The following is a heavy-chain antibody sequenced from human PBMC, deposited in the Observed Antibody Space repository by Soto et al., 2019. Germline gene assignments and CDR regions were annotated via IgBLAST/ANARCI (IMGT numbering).Heavy chain of an antibody. CDR3: ARGGTYGSGSYLTPLYYYYGMDV. J-gene: IGHJ6*02. D-gene: IGHD3-10*01. V-gene: IGHV1-69*06. Sequence: QVQLVQSGAEVKKPGSSVKVSCKASGGTFSSYAISWVRQAPGQGLEWLGGIIPIFGTANYAQKFQGRVTITADKSTSTDYVELSRLSSEDTAVYYCARGGTYGSGSYLTPLYYYYGMDVWGHGTTVTVS. CDR2: IIPIFGTA. CDR1: GGTFSSYA.